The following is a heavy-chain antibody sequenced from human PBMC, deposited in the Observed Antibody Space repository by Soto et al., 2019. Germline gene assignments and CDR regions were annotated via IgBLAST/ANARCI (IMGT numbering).Heavy chain of an antibody. V-gene: IGHV4-31*03. J-gene: IGHJ4*02. CDR2: FYYSGST. D-gene: IGHD2-21*02. Sequence: QVQLQESGPGLVKPSQTLSLTCTVSSASISSADYYWSWIRQHPGKGLEWIAYFYYSGSTSYNPSLRSRVIISMNTPRHQVSLTLTSGPAAETAVYYCARARSRCGAACFDYWGQGTLVTVSS. CDR1: SASISSADYY. CDR3: ARARSRCGAACFDY.